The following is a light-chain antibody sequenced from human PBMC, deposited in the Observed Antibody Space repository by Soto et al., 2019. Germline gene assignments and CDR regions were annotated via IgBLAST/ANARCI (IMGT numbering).Light chain of an antibody. CDR3: QSYDSSLSVRYV. CDR2: GNS. J-gene: IGLJ1*01. Sequence: QSALTQPPSVSGAPGQRVTISCTGSSSNIGAGYDVHWYQQLPGTAPKLLIYGNSNRPSGVPDRFSGSKSGTSASLDITGLQAEDEADYYCQSYDSSLSVRYVFGTGTKLTVL. V-gene: IGLV1-40*01. CDR1: SSNIGAGYD.